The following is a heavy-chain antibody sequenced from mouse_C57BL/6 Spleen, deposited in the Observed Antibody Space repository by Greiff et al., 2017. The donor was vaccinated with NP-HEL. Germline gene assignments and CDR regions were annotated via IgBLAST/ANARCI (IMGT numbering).Heavy chain of an antibody. J-gene: IGHJ2*01. CDR2: IYPGSGNT. CDR1: GYTFTDYY. Sequence: QVQLKQSGAELVRPGASVKLSCKASGYTFTDYYINWVKQRPGQGLEWIARIYPGSGNTYYNEKFKGQATLTAEKSSSTAYMQLSSLTSEDSAVYFCARSRGYDSPFGYWGQGTTLTVSS. D-gene: IGHD2-4*01. CDR3: ARSRGYDSPFGY. V-gene: IGHV1-76*01.